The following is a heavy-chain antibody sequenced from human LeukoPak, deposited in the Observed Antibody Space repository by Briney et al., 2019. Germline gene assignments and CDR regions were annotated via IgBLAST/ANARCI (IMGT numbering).Heavy chain of an antibody. CDR3: TRVIRAQFDP. V-gene: IGHV3-30*10. Sequence: GGSLRLSCAASGFTFSNYAMRWVRQAPGKGLEWVAGISSDGNIRHLTDSVKGRFSTSRDNSGTTLNLQMNSLRPEDTAVYYCTRVIRAQFDPWGQGTLVTVAS. CDR2: ISSDGNIR. J-gene: IGHJ5*02. CDR1: GFTFSNYA.